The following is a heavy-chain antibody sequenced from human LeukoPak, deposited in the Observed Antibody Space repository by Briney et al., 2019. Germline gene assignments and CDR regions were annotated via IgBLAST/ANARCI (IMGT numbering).Heavy chain of an antibody. CDR2: ISSSSSRI. D-gene: IGHD3-22*01. J-gene: IGHJ4*02. Sequence: GGSLRLSCAASGFTFSSYSMNWVRQAPGKGLEWVSYISSSSSRIYYADSVGGRFTISRDNAKSSLYLQMNSLRAEDTAVYYCARADKGGYYDSSGYDYWGQGTLVTVSS. CDR1: GFTFSSYS. V-gene: IGHV3-48*01. CDR3: ARADKGGYYDSSGYDY.